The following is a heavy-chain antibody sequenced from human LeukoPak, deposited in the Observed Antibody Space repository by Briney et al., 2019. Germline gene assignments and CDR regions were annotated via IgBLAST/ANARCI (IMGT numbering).Heavy chain of an antibody. CDR3: ARDFDGSAPYYYYGMDV. V-gene: IGHV3-23*01. J-gene: IGHJ6*02. Sequence: GGSLRLSCAASGFTFSSYAMSWVRQAPGKGLEWVSAISGSGGSTYYADSVKGRFTISRDNAKNSLYLQMNSLRAEDTAVYYCARDFDGSAPYYYYGMDVWGQGTTVTVSS. CDR1: GFTFSSYA. CDR2: ISGSGGST. D-gene: IGHD3-10*01.